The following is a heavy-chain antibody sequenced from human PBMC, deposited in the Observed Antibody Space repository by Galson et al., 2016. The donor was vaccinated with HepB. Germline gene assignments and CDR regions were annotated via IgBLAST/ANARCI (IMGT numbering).Heavy chain of an antibody. CDR1: GFTFSSYA. D-gene: IGHD3-9*01. CDR3: AKDRSPYYDIVTGYFPDNDAFDI. CDR2: ISGGGGNT. Sequence: SLRLSCAASGFTFSSYAMSWVRQAPGKGLEWVSTISGGGGNTDYADSVKGRFTISRDNSKNTLYLQMNSLRAEDTAVYYCAKDRSPYYDIVTGYFPDNDAFDIWGQVTMVTVSS. V-gene: IGHV3-23*01. J-gene: IGHJ3*02.